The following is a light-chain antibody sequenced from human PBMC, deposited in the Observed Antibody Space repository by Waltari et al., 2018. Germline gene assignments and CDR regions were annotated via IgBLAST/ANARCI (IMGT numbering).Light chain of an antibody. Sequence: DIVMTQSPLSLSVTPGEPASISCRSSQSLLHSDGYNYLDWYLQKPGQSPQLMFYLSSNRAAGVPDRFSGSGSGTDFTLTISRVEAEDVGVYYCFQPQHAPHTFGPGTKVDIK. J-gene: IGKJ3*01. CDR2: LSS. V-gene: IGKV2-28*01. CDR3: FQPQHAPHT. CDR1: QSLLHSDGYNY.